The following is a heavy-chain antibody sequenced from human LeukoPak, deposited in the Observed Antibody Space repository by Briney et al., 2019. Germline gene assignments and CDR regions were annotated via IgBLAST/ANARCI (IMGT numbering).Heavy chain of an antibody. V-gene: IGHV4-4*07. CDR3: ARDHPSYDFWSGPPDY. D-gene: IGHD3-3*01. Sequence: SETLSLTCTVSGGSISSYYWSWIRQPAGKGLEWIGRIYTSGSTNYNPSLKSRVTMSVDTSKNQFSLKLSSVTAADTAVYYCARDHPSYDFWSGPPDYWGQGTLVTVSS. CDR2: IYTSGST. CDR1: GGSISSYY. J-gene: IGHJ4*02.